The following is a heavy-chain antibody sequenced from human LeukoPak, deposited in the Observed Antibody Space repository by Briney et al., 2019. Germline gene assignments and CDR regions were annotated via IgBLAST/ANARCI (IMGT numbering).Heavy chain of an antibody. CDR2: IYPADSNT. CDR1: GYSFTSYW. J-gene: IGHJ4*02. V-gene: IGHV5-51*01. CDR3: ARRMSYSSGWDY. D-gene: IGHD6-19*01. Sequence: GESLKISCEGSGYSFTSYWIGWVRQMPEKGLEWMGIIYPADSNTRYSPSFQGQVTISADKSISTAYLQWSSLKASDTAMYYCARRMSYSSGWDYWGQGTLVTVSS.